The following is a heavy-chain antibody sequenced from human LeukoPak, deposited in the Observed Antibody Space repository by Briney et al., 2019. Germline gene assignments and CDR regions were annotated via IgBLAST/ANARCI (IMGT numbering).Heavy chain of an antibody. CDR2: IYTSGST. Sequence: SETLFLTCAVYGGSFSGYYRSWIRQPAGKGLGWIGRIYTSGSTNYNPSLKSRVTMGVDTSQNQFALKLSSMSAADTAMYCGARIALGDYHKDAYYHMQVWAKGTTVSV. CDR3: ARIALGDYHKDAYYHMQV. CDR1: GGSFSGYY. V-gene: IGHV4-59*10. D-gene: IGHD4-17*01. J-gene: IGHJ6*03.